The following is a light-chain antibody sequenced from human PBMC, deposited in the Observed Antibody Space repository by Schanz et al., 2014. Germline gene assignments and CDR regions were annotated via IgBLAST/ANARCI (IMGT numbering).Light chain of an antibody. CDR3: QQRSTWPLT. V-gene: IGKV3-11*01. CDR2: DAS. J-gene: IGKJ4*01. CDR1: QSVSSN. Sequence: EMVMTQSPATLSVSPGERATLSCRASQSVSSNLAWYQQKPGQAPRLLIYDASNRATGIPARFSGSGSGTDFTLTISSLEPEDFAVYYCQQRSTWPLTFGGGTQVEIK.